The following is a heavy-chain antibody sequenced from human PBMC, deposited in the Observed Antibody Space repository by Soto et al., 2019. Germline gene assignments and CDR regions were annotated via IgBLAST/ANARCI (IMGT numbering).Heavy chain of an antibody. J-gene: IGHJ6*02. D-gene: IGHD3-10*01. CDR2: TYYRSKWYN. V-gene: IGHV6-1*01. CDR3: ARDSYSPPGFGDQDGMDV. CDR1: GDSVSSNSAA. Sequence: QVQLQQSGPGLVKPSQTLSLTCVISGDSVSSNSAAWNWIRQSPSRGLEWLGRTYYRSKWYNDYAVSVKSRITINPDTSKNQFSLQLNSVTPEDTAVYYCARDSYSPPGFGDQDGMDVWGQGTTVTVSS.